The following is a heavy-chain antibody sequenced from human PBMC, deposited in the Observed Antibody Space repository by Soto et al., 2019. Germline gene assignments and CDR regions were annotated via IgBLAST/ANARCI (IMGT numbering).Heavy chain of an antibody. V-gene: IGHV5-51*01. J-gene: IGHJ6*02. CDR3: ARQEGATVLFYYGMDV. Sequence: GESLKISCKGSGYNFTNYWIGWVRQMPGKGLEWMGIIYPGDSETKYSPSFQGQVTISADKSISAAYLQWRSLRASDTAMYYCARQEGATVLFYYGMDVWGQGTTVTVSS. D-gene: IGHD1-26*01. CDR2: IYPGDSET. CDR1: GYNFTNYW.